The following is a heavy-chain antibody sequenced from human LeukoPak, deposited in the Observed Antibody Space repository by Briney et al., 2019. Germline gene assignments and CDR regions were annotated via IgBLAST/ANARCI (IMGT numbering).Heavy chain of an antibody. CDR3: ARRKMHQYYYDSSGYRY. V-gene: IGHV4-34*01. Sequence: SETLSLTCAVYGGSFSGYYWSWIRQPLGKGLEWIGEINYSGSTNYNPSLKSRVTISVDTSKNQFSLKLSSVTAADTAVYYCARRKMHQYYYDSSGYRYWGQGTPVTVSS. CDR1: GGSFSGYY. CDR2: INYSGST. D-gene: IGHD3-22*01. J-gene: IGHJ4*02.